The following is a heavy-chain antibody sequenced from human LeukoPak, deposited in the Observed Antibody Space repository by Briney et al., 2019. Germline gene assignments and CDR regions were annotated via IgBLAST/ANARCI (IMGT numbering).Heavy chain of an antibody. D-gene: IGHD2-2*01. Sequence: GGSLRLSCAASGFTFSSYGMHWVRQAPGKGLEWVAVISYDGSNKYYADSVKGRFTISRDNSKNTLYLQMNSLRAEDTAVYYCANDLRVYCSSTSCQSTLDYWGQGTLVTVSS. J-gene: IGHJ4*02. CDR3: ANDLRVYCSSTSCQSTLDY. CDR2: ISYDGSNK. V-gene: IGHV3-30*18. CDR1: GFTFSSYG.